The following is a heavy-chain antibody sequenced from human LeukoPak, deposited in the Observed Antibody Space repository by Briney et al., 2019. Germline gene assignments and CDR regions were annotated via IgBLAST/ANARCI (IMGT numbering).Heavy chain of an antibody. J-gene: IGHJ3*02. CDR2: IIPNFGTA. V-gene: IGHV1-69*13. Sequence: ASVKVSCKASGGTFSSYAISWVRQAPGQGLEWMGGIIPNFGTANYAQKFQGRVTITADESTSTAYMELSSLRSEDTAVYYCASPLPSGYCSSTSCYGAFDIWGQGTMVTVSS. CDR1: GGTFSSYA. CDR3: ASPLPSGYCSSTSCYGAFDI. D-gene: IGHD2-2*01.